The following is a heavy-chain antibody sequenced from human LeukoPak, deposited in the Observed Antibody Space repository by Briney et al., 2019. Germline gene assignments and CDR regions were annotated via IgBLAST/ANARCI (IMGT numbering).Heavy chain of an antibody. J-gene: IGHJ5*02. V-gene: IGHV4-4*02. D-gene: IGHD3-10*01. CDR3: ARVRYYGSGSYSKNWFDP. CDR2: IYHSGST. CDR1: GGSISSSNW. Sequence: SGTLSLTCAVSGGSISSSNWWSWVRQPPGKGLEWIGKIYHSGSTNYNPSLKSRVTISVDKSKNQFSLKLSSVTAADTAVYYCARVRYYGSGSYSKNWFDPWGQGTLVTVSS.